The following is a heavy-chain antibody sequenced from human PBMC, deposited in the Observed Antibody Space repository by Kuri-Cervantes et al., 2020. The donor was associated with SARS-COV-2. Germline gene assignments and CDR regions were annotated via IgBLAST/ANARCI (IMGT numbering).Heavy chain of an antibody. V-gene: IGHV3-7*03. J-gene: IGHJ4*02. Sequence: GESLKISCVVSGFTFSSYWMSWVRQAPGKGLEWVANINQDGSEKAHVDSVKGRFTISRDNSKNMVFLQMNSLRADDTAIYFCAKDLAVTTYFDHWGQGILVTVSS. CDR2: INQDGSEK. CDR3: AKDLAVTTYFDH. D-gene: IGHD4-17*01. CDR1: GFTFSSYW.